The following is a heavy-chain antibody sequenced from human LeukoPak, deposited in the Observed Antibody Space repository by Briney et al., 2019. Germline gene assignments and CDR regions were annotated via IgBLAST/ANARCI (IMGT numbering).Heavy chain of an antibody. V-gene: IGHV3-30*02. CDR2: IRYDGSNK. J-gene: IGHJ4*02. Sequence: PGGSLRLSCAASGFTFSSYGMHWVRQAPGKGLEWVAFIRYDGSNKYYADSVKGRFTISRDNSKNTLYLQMNSLRAEDTAVYYCVIYSGYENDYWGQGTLVTVSS. CDR3: VIYSGYENDY. D-gene: IGHD5-12*01. CDR1: GFTFSSYG.